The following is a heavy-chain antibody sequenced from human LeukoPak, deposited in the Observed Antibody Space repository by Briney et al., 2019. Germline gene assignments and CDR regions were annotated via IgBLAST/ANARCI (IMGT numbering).Heavy chain of an antibody. J-gene: IGHJ6*02. V-gene: IGHV4-31*03. CDR2: IYYSGST. CDR1: GGSIISGGYY. D-gene: IGHD3-10*01. CDR3: ARDRDMVRGVYYYYYGMDV. Sequence: SETLSLTCTVSGGSIISGGYYWSWIRQHPGKGLEWIGYIYYSGSTYYNPSLKSRVTISVDTSKNQFSLKLSSVTAADTAVYYCARDRDMVRGVYYYYYGMDVWGQGTTVTVSS.